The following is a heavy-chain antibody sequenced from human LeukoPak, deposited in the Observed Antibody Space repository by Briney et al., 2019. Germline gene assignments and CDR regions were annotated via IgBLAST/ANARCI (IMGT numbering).Heavy chain of an antibody. J-gene: IGHJ4*02. CDR1: GFTFSSYA. D-gene: IGHD3-3*01. V-gene: IGHV3-30*04. Sequence: GGSLRLSCAASGFTFSSYAMHWVRQAPGKGLEWVAMISPDGTKTFYTDSMKGRLTISRDNSNNTLYLQMNSLRVEDTALYYCATEGEEWTNFDYWGQGTLVIVSS. CDR3: ATEGEEWTNFDY. CDR2: ISPDGTKT.